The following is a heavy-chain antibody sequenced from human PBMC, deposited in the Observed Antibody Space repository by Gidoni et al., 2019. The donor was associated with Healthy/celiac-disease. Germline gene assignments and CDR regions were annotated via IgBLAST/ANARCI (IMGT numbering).Heavy chain of an antibody. J-gene: IGHJ6*02. CDR1: GFTFSSYW. Sequence: EVQLVESGGGLVQPGGSLRLSCAASGFTFSSYWMSWVRQAPGKGLEWVANIKQDGSEKYYVDSVKGRFTISRDNAKNSLYLQMNSLRAEDTAVYYCARENPDILTGYYIHYYYGMDVWGQGTTVTVS. V-gene: IGHV3-7*01. CDR3: ARENPDILTGYYIHYYYGMDV. D-gene: IGHD3-9*01. CDR2: IKQDGSEK.